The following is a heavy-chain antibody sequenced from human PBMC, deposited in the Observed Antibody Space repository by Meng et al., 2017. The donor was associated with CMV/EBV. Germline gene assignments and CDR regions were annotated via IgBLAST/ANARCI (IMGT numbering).Heavy chain of an antibody. CDR3: ARDPSTTVVTWGYNWFDP. J-gene: IGHJ5*02. V-gene: IGHV3-11*01. CDR1: GFTFSDYY. CDR2: ISSSGSTI. D-gene: IGHD4-23*01. Sequence: GESLKISCAASGFTFSDYYMSWIRQAPGKGLEWVSYISSSGSTIYYADSVKGRFTISRDNAKNSLYLQMNSLRAEDTAVYYCARDPSTTVVTWGYNWFDPWGQGTLVPSPQ.